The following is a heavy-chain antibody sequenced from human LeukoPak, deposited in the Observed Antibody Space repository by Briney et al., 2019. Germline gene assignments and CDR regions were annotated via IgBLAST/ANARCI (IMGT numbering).Heavy chain of an antibody. CDR3: ARDDQQLAFDY. V-gene: IGHV1-69*04. Sequence: SVKVSCKASGGTFSSYAISWVRQAPGQGLEWMGKIIPILGIANYAQKFQGRVTITADKSTSTAYMELSSLRSEDTAVYYCARDDQQLAFDYWGQGTLVTVSS. J-gene: IGHJ4*02. CDR1: GGTFSSYA. D-gene: IGHD6-13*01. CDR2: IIPILGIA.